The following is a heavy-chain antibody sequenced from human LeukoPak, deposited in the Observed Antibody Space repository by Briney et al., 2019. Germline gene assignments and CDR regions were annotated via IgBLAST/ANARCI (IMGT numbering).Heavy chain of an antibody. CDR3: AKGASYDFWSGYETEPFDY. D-gene: IGHD3-3*01. CDR1: GFTFSSYA. Sequence: GGSLRLSCAASGFTFSSYAMSWVRQAPGKGLEWVSAISGSGGSTYYADSVKGRFTISRDNSKNTLYLQMNSLRAEDTAVYYCAKGASYDFWSGYETEPFDYWGQGTLVTVSS. V-gene: IGHV3-23*01. J-gene: IGHJ4*02. CDR2: ISGSGGST.